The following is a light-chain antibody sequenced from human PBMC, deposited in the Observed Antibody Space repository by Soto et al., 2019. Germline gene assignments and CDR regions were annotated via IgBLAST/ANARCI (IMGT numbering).Light chain of an antibody. CDR2: DIS. V-gene: IGKV1-5*01. CDR1: QSISDW. Sequence: DIQMTQSPSTLSASVGDRVTITCRASQSISDWLAWYQQEPGKAPKLLIYDISNLEIGVPSRFSGSGSGTEFTLTISGLQPDDFATYYCQQYNSYSFGQGTKVDIK. J-gene: IGKJ1*01. CDR3: QQYNSYS.